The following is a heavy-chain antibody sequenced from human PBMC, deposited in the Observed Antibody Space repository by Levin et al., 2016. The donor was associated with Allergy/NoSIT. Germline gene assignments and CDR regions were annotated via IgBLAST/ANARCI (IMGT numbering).Heavy chain of an antibody. Sequence: GGSLRLSCAASGFTFSNYWMSWVRQAPGKGLEWLANIKQDGSEKYYVDSVNGRFAISRDNPRNSLYLQMNSLRAEDTAVYYCATYKNYYDTTYSRFEYWGQGTLVTVSS. CDR3: ATYKNYYDTTYSRFEY. J-gene: IGHJ4*02. CDR2: IKQDGSEK. V-gene: IGHV3-7*01. D-gene: IGHD3-22*01. CDR1: GFTFSNYW.